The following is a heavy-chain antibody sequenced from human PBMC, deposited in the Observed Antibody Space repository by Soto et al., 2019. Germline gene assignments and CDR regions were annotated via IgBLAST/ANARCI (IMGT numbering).Heavy chain of an antibody. CDR3: ARGEYDYIWGSYRYDAFDI. J-gene: IGHJ3*02. V-gene: IGHV1-2*04. CDR2: INPNSGGT. CDR1: GYTFTGYY. D-gene: IGHD3-16*02. Sequence: ASLKVSCKASGYTFTGYYMHWVRQAPGQGLEWMGWINPNSGGTNYAQKFQGWVTMTRDTSISTAYMEMSRLRSDDTAVYYCARGEYDYIWGSYRYDAFDIWGKGTMVTVSS.